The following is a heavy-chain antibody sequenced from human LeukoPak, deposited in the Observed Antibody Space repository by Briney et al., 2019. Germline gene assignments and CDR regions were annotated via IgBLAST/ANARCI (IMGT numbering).Heavy chain of an antibody. J-gene: IGHJ6*02. Sequence: GGSLRLSCAASGFTFSSYAMSWVRQAPGKGLEWVSGISGSGDNTYYADSVKGRFTISRDNSKNTLYLQMNSLRAEDTAVYYCARVGGGWFGELYPNYYGMDAWGQGTTVTVSS. CDR3: ARVGGGWFGELYPNYYGMDA. CDR2: ISGSGDNT. D-gene: IGHD3-10*01. CDR1: GFTFSSYA. V-gene: IGHV3-23*01.